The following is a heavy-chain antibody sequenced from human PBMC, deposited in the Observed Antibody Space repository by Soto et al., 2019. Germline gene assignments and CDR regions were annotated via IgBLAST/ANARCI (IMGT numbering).Heavy chain of an antibody. CDR3: ARDPYGNYYFDS. CDR1: GFTFSIYT. V-gene: IGHV3-21*01. J-gene: IGHJ4*02. CDR2: ISSSSSYI. Sequence: GGSLRLSCEASGFTFSIYTMNWVRQAPGKGLEWVSSISSSSSYIYYADSVKGRFAISRDNAKNSLFLQMNILRAEDTAVYYCARDPYGNYYFDSWGQGTLVTVSS. D-gene: IGHD1-1*01.